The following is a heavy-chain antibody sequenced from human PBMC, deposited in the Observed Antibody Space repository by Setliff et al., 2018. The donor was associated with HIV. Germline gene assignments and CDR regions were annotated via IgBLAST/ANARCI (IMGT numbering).Heavy chain of an antibody. CDR2: INHSGST. CDR1: GDSISRSSYY. Sequence: NPSETLSLTCTVSGDSISRSSYYWGWIRQPPGKGLEWIGEINHSGSTNYNPSLKSRVTISVDTSKRQFSLNLTSVTAADTAVYYCARGPPAEDYYYYMDVWDKGTTVTSP. CDR3: ARGPPAEDYYYYMDV. V-gene: IGHV4-39*07. J-gene: IGHJ6*03.